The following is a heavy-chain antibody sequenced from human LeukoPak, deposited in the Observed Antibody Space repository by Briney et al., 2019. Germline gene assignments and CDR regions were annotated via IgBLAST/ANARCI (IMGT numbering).Heavy chain of an antibody. CDR2: ISGSGGST. CDR1: GFTFDDYA. V-gene: IGHV3-23*01. D-gene: IGHD3-22*01. Sequence: GRSLRLSCAASGFTFDDYAMHWVRQAPGKGLEWVSGISGSGGSTYYADSVKGRFTISRDNSKNTLYLQMNSLRAEDTAVYYCAKRLVVVYEGAFDIWGQGTMVTVSS. CDR3: AKRLVVVYEGAFDI. J-gene: IGHJ3*02.